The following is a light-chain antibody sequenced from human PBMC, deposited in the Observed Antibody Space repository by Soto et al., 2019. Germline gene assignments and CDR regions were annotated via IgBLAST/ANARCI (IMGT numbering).Light chain of an antibody. V-gene: IGKV3D-20*01. CDR2: DVS. Sequence: EIVLTQSPATLSLSPGERATLSCAASQSVSSTYLGWYQQKPGLAPRLLIYDVSDRFTGIPDRFSGSGSGKDFPLPFSSLEPEDSAVYYCQQYATSLTFGGGPRVDTK. J-gene: IGKJ4*01. CDR3: QQYATSLT. CDR1: QSVSSTY.